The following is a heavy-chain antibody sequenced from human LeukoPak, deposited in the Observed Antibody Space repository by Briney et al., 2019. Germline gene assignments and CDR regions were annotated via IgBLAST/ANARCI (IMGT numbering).Heavy chain of an antibody. V-gene: IGHV4-59*08. CDR2: IYYSGST. CDR3: ARSSRQITGNAFDI. Sequence: PSETLSLTCTVSGGSISSYYWSWIRQPPGKGLEWIGYIYYSGSTNYNPSLKSRVTISVDTSKNQFSLKLSSVTAADTAVYYCARSSRQITGNAFDIWGQGTMVTVSS. D-gene: IGHD1-20*01. CDR1: GGSISSYY. J-gene: IGHJ3*02.